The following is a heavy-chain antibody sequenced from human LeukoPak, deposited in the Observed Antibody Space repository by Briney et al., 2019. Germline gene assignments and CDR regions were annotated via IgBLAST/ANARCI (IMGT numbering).Heavy chain of an antibody. Sequence: SETLSLTCTVSGGSISSSSYYWGWIRQPPEKGLEWIGSIYYSGSTYYNPSLKSRVTISVDMSKNQFSLKLSSVTAADTAVYYCAREISWYSGYDSWGQGTLVTVSS. V-gene: IGHV4-39*07. CDR1: GGSISSSSYY. J-gene: IGHJ4*02. CDR2: IYYSGST. CDR3: AREISWYSGYDS. D-gene: IGHD5-12*01.